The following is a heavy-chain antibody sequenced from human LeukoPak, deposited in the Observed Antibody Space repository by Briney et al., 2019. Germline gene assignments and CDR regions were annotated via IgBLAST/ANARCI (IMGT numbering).Heavy chain of an antibody. Sequence: ASVKVSCKVSGYTLTELSMHWVRQAPGKGLEWMGGFDPGDGETIYAQKFQGRVTMTEDTSTDTAYMELSSLRSEDTAVYYCATSIMITFGGVIVPVSPLDYWGQGTLVTVSS. V-gene: IGHV1-24*01. J-gene: IGHJ4*02. D-gene: IGHD3-16*02. CDR2: FDPGDGET. CDR3: ATSIMITFGGVIVPVSPLDY. CDR1: GYTLTELS.